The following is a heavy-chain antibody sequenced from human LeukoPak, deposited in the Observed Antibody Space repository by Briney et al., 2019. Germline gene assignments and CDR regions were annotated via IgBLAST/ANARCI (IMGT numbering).Heavy chain of an antibody. Sequence: GGSLRLSCAASGSYWMHWVRQAPGKGLVWISHINSDGSWTSYADSVKGRFTISKDNAKNTVYLQMNNLRAEDTAVYYCVSFYETYWGRGTLVTVSS. V-gene: IGHV3-74*01. D-gene: IGHD2/OR15-2a*01. CDR3: VSFYETY. J-gene: IGHJ4*02. CDR1: GSYW. CDR2: INSDGSWT.